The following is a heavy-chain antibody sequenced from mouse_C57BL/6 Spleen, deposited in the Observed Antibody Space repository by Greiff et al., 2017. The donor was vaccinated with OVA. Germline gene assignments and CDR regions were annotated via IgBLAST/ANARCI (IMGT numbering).Heavy chain of an antibody. CDR1: GYTFTSYW. CDR3: ARNRDVGFDY. V-gene: IGHV1-69*01. CDR2: IDPSDSYT. J-gene: IGHJ2*01. Sequence: QVQLQQPGAALVMPVASVKLSCKASGYTFTSYWMHWVKQRPGQGLEWIGEIDPSDSYTNSTQKFKGKSTLTVDKSSSTAYMQLSSLTSEDSAVYYCARNRDVGFDYWGQGTTLTVSS. D-gene: IGHD4-1*01.